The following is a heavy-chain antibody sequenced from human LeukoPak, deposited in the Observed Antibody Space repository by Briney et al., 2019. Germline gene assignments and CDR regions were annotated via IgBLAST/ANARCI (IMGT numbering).Heavy chain of an antibody. J-gene: IGHJ5*02. D-gene: IGHD2-2*01. CDR2: IYPGDSDT. V-gene: IGHV5-51*01. CDR3: ARRLVVPAAITSNWFDP. CDR1: GYIFTSYW. Sequence: GESLKISCKGSGYIFTSYWIGWVRQMPGKGLEWMGIIYPGDSDTRYSPSSQGQVTISADKSISTAYLQWSSLKASDTAMYYCARRLVVPAAITSNWFDPWGQGTLVTVSS.